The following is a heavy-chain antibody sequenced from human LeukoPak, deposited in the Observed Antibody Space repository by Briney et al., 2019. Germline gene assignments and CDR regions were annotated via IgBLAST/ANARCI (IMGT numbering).Heavy chain of an antibody. Sequence: KLGESLKISCKGSGYSFTRYCIDWVRQMPGKGLEWMGIIYPGDSDTRYSPSLQGQVTIPDDKSISTGYLQWSSLKASNTAMCYCARSGYGSYGVDVWGKGTTVTVSS. CDR3: ARSGYGSYGVDV. CDR2: IYPGDSDT. CDR1: GYSFTRYC. V-gene: IGHV5-51*01. J-gene: IGHJ6*01. D-gene: IGHD2-15*01.